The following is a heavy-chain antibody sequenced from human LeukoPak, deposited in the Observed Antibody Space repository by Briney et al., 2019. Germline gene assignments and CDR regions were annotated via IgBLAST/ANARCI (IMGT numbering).Heavy chain of an antibody. V-gene: IGHV4-30-4*01. CDR3: ARVLYDNGGFYYFDN. CDR1: GGSISSGDYY. Sequence: PSETQSLTCTVSGGSISSGDYYWSWIRQPPGKGLEWIGCIYYSGNTYYNPSLKSRLTMSVDTSKNHFSLKLSSVTAADTAVYYCARVLYDNGGFYYFDNWGQGTLVTVSS. CDR2: IYYSGNT. J-gene: IGHJ4*02. D-gene: IGHD3-22*01.